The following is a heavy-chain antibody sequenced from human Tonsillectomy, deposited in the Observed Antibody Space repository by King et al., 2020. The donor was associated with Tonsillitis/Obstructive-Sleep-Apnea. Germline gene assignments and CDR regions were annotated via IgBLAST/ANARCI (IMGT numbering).Heavy chain of an antibody. J-gene: IGHJ6*03. Sequence: VQLVESGGGLIQPGGSLRLSCAASGFTVSSNYMSWVRQAPGKGLEWVSVIYSGVSTYYADSVTGRFTFSRDNSKNTRYLQMNSLRAEDTAGYYCARDQDYGSGSYFHYYYYMDVWGKGTTVTVSS. CDR1: GFTVSSNY. CDR2: IYSGVST. CDR3: ARDQDYGSGSYFHYYYYMDV. D-gene: IGHD3-10*01. V-gene: IGHV3-53*01.